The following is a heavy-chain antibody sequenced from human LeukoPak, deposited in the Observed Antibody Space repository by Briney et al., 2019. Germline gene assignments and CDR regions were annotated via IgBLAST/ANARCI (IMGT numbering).Heavy chain of an antibody. CDR3: ASSSWYRGDNWFDP. Sequence: SETLSLTCTVSGGSISSGGYYWSWIRQHPGKGLEWIGYIYYSGSTYYNPPLKSRVTISVDTSKNQFSLKLSSVTAADTAVYYCASSSWYRGDNWFDPWGQGTLVTVSS. CDR1: GGSISSGGYY. V-gene: IGHV4-31*03. CDR2: IYYSGST. J-gene: IGHJ5*02. D-gene: IGHD6-13*01.